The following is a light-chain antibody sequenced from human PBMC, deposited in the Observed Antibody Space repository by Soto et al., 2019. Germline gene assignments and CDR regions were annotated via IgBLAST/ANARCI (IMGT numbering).Light chain of an antibody. CDR1: QSVSTN. CDR3: QQYDERPPNLS. Sequence: EIVMTQSPATLSVSPGERATLSCRASQSVSTNLAWYQQKPGQAPRLLIYAASVSATGIPARLSGSGSETEFTLNTSSPQSEDFAVYYCQQYDERPPNLSFGGGTKVEIK. CDR2: AAS. J-gene: IGKJ4*01. V-gene: IGKV3-15*01.